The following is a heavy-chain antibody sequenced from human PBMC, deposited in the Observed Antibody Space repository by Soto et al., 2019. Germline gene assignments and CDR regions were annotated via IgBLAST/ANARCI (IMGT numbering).Heavy chain of an antibody. Sequence: QVQLVQSGAEVKKPGSSVKVSCKASGGTFSSYAISWVRQAPGQGLEWMGGIIPIFGTANYAQKFQGRVTITADESTSTAYMELSSLRSEDTAVYYCARDPPSMAGFPDAEYFQHWGQGTLVTVSS. CDR3: ARDPPSMAGFPDAEYFQH. CDR2: IIPIFGTA. D-gene: IGHD6-19*01. V-gene: IGHV1-69*12. J-gene: IGHJ1*01. CDR1: GGTFSSYA.